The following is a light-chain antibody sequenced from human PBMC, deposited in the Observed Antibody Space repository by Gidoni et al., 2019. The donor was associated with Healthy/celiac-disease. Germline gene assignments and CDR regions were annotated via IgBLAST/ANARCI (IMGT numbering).Light chain of an antibody. J-gene: IGKJ4*01. CDR2: GAS. CDR1: QSVSSN. Sequence: EIMMTQSPATLSVSPGERATLSCRASQSVSSNLAWYQQKPGQAPRLLIYGASTGATGIPARFSGSGSGTEFTLTISSLQSEDFAVYYCQQYNNWPRTFGGXTKVEIK. V-gene: IGKV3-15*01. CDR3: QQYNNWPRT.